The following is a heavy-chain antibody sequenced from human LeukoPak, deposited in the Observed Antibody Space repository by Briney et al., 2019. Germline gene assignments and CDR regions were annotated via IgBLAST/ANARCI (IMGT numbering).Heavy chain of an antibody. Sequence: SETLSLTCAVYGESFSTYYWSWIRQHPGKGLEWIGYIYYSGSTYYNPSLKSRVTISVDTSKNQFSLKLSSVTAADTAVYYCARLRSGGSNWFDPWGQGTLVTVSS. D-gene: IGHD2-15*01. CDR2: IYYSGST. CDR3: ARLRSGGSNWFDP. V-gene: IGHV4-59*06. CDR1: GESFSTYY. J-gene: IGHJ5*02.